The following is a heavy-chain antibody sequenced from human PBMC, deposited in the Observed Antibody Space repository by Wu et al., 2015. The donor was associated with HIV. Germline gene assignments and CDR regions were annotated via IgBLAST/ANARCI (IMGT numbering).Heavy chain of an antibody. CDR2: IIPIFGTA. Sequence: QVQLVQSGAEVKKPGSSVKVSCKASGGTFSSYAISWVRQAPGQGLEWMGGIIPIFGTANYAQKFQGRVTITADESTSTAYMELSSLRSEDTAVYYCARHGSVMRNNRQYYYYYYYMDVWGKGDHGHRLL. CDR3: ARHGSVMRNNRQYYYYYYYMDV. D-gene: IGHD1/OR15-1a*01. J-gene: IGHJ6*03. V-gene: IGHV1-69*12. CDR1: GGTFSSYA.